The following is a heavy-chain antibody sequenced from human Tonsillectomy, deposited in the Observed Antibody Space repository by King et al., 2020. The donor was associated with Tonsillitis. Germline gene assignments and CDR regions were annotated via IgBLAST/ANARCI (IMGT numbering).Heavy chain of an antibody. CDR1: GFTFSSYD. CDR3: AREGERDRGGNYRVGAFDY. D-gene: IGHD3-16*02. V-gene: IGHV3-30*02. J-gene: IGHJ4*02. Sequence: VQLVESGGGVVQPGGSLRLSCVASGFTFSSYDSHWVRQAPGKGLEWVAFIRYDGNYIYYADSVKGRFTISRDNSKNTLYLQMNRLRIEDTAVYYCAREGERDRGGNYRVGAFDYWGQGTLVTVSS. CDR2: IRYDGNYI.